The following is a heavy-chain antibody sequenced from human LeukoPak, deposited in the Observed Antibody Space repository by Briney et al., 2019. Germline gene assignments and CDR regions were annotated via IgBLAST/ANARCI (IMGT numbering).Heavy chain of an antibody. J-gene: IGHJ4*02. CDR2: IYSGGST. Sequence: PGGSLRLSCAASGFTVSSNYMSWVRQAPGKGLEWVSVIYSGGSTYYAGSVKGRFTISRDNSKNTLYLQMNSLRAEDTAVYYCARVGSSGYLAYWGQGTLVTVSS. V-gene: IGHV3-53*01. CDR1: GFTVSSNY. D-gene: IGHD3-22*01. CDR3: ARVGSSGYLAY.